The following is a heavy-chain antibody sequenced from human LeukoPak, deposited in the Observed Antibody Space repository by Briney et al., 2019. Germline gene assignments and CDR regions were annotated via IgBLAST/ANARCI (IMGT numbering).Heavy chain of an antibody. J-gene: IGHJ6*02. CDR2: ISGGGGST. V-gene: IGHV3-23*01. CDR3: AKQAFKFDDSRGWNYYYGMDV. Sequence: PGGSLRLSCAASGFTFSSYAMSWVRQAPGKGLEWVSAISGGGGSTYYADSVKGRFAISRGNSKKTLYLQMNSLRAEDTAVYYCAKQAFKFDDSRGWNYYYGMDVWGQGTTVTVSS. CDR1: GFTFSSYA. D-gene: IGHD3-22*01.